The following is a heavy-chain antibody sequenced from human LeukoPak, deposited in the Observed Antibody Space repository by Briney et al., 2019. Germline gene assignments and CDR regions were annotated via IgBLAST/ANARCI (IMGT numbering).Heavy chain of an antibody. J-gene: IGHJ4*02. Sequence: PSETLSLTCAVYGGSFSGYYWSWIRQPPGKGLEWIGEINHSGSTNYNPSLKSRVTISVDTSKNQFSLKLSSVTAADTAVYYCARAREAGNDYWGQGTLVTVSS. V-gene: IGHV4-34*01. CDR2: INHSGST. D-gene: IGHD6-13*01. CDR3: ARAREAGNDY. CDR1: GGSFSGYY.